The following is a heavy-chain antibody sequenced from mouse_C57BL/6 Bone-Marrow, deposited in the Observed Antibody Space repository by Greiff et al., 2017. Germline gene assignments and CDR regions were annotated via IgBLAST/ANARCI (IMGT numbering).Heavy chain of an antibody. CDR2: FYPGSGSI. CDR3: ARHERYYDYEGYFDY. CDR1: GYIFTEYT. V-gene: IGHV1-62-2*01. J-gene: IGHJ2*01. D-gene: IGHD2-4*01. Sequence: VKLQESGAELVKPGASVKLSCKASGYIFTEYTIHWVKQRSGQGLEWTGWFYPGSGSIKYNERFKDKATLTADKSSNTVYMELSRLTSEDSAVYFCARHERYYDYEGYFDYWGQGTTLTVSS.